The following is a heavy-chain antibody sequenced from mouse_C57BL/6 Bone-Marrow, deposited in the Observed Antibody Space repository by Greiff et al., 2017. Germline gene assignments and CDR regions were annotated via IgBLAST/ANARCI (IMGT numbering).Heavy chain of an antibody. Sequence: VQLQQPGAELVKPGASVKLSCKASGYTFTSYWMHWVKQRPGQGLEWIGMIHPNSGSTNYNEKFKSKATLTVDKSSSTAYMQLSSLTSEDSAVYYCARDYYGSRGAYFDYWGQGTTLTVSS. CDR2: IHPNSGST. CDR1: GYTFTSYW. J-gene: IGHJ2*01. CDR3: ARDYYGSRGAYFDY. D-gene: IGHD1-1*01. V-gene: IGHV1-64*01.